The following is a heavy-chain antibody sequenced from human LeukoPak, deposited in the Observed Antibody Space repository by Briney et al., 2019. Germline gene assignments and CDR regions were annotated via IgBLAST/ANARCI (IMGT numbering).Heavy chain of an antibody. D-gene: IGHD4-23*01. CDR3: ARAPDYGGNSYYFDY. Sequence: GESLKISCKGSGYSFTSYWIGWVRQMPGKGLEWMGIIYPGDSDTRYSPSFQGQVTISADKSISAAYLQWSSLKASDTAMYYCARAPDYGGNSYYFDYWGQGTLVTVSS. J-gene: IGHJ4*02. CDR1: GYSFTSYW. V-gene: IGHV5-51*01. CDR2: IYPGDSDT.